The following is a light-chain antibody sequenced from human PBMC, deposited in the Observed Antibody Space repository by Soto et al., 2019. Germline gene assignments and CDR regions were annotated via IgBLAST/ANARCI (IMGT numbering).Light chain of an antibody. CDR1: QSVSSY. Sequence: EIVLTQSPATLSLSPGERATLSCRASQSVSSYLAWYQQRPGQAPRLLIHGASSRATGIPARFSGSGSGTDFTLTISSLEPEDFAVYYCQQRTKWRTFGQGTKVDI. CDR2: GAS. V-gene: IGKV3-11*01. CDR3: QQRTKWRT. J-gene: IGKJ1*01.